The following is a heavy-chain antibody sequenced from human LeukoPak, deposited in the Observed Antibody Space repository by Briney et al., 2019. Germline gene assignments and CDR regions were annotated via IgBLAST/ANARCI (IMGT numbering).Heavy chain of an antibody. V-gene: IGHV3-48*02. Sequence: GGSLRLSCAASGFTFSAYSMTWVRQAPGKGLEWVSYISSRSSTKYYSDSVKGRFTMSRENAKNSLYLQMNSLRDEDTAVYYCGRVSDSSNWYGVGYWGQGTLVIVSS. CDR1: GFTFSAYS. CDR2: ISSRSSTK. CDR3: GRVSDSSNWYGVGY. D-gene: IGHD6-13*01. J-gene: IGHJ4*02.